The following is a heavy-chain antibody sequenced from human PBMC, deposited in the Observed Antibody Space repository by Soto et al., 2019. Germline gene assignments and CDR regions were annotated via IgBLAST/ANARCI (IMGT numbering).Heavy chain of an antibody. D-gene: IGHD1-7*01. CDR3: ASKIFGTTYFGL. J-gene: IGHJ4*02. Sequence: EVQLVESGGGLVQPGGSLRLSCAASGFTFRSFEMNWVRQAPGKGLEWVAYIERTGSPIYYADSVKGRFTISRDNAKNSLYLQMNGLRAEDTAIYYCASKIFGTTYFGLWGQGTLVTVSS. CDR1: GFTFRSFE. CDR2: IERTGSPI. V-gene: IGHV3-48*03.